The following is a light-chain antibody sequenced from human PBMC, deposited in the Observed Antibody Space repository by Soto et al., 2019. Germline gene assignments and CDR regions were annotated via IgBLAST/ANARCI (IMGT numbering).Light chain of an antibody. CDR1: QSVSSSY. CDR2: GAS. CDR3: QQCGSSPPYT. Sequence: EIVLTQSPGTLSLSPGERATLSCRASQSVSSSYLAWYQQKPGQAPRLLIYGASSRATGIPDRFSGSGSGTDFTLSIRRLEPEDFAVYYCQQCGSSPPYTFGQGTKLEIK. J-gene: IGKJ2*01. V-gene: IGKV3-20*01.